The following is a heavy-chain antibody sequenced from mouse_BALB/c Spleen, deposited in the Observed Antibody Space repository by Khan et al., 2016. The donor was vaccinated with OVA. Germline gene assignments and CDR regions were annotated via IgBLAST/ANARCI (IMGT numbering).Heavy chain of an antibody. V-gene: IGHV5-6-4*01. CDR2: ISSGSTYT. Sequence: EVQLQESGGGLVNPGGSLKLSCAASGFSFSSYTMSWVRQTPEKGLEWVATISSGSTYTYYPDSVKGRFSISRDNAKNTLYLQMSSLKSEDTAMYYCTRDGNYAHLVFDVWGAGTTVTVSS. J-gene: IGHJ1*01. D-gene: IGHD2-1*01. CDR3: TRDGNYAHLVFDV. CDR1: GFSFSSYT.